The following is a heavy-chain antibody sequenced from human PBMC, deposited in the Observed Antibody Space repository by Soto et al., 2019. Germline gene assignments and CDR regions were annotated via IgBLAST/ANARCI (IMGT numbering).Heavy chain of an antibody. CDR2: ISGSGGST. Sequence: GGSLRISCAASGFNFNDYAMNWVRQAPRKGLEWVSAISGSGGSTYYADAVKGRFTISRDNSKNTLYLQMNSLRAEDTAVYYCAKDFRDGHIRPTYFDYWGQGTLVTVSS. CDR3: AKDFRDGHIRPTYFDY. J-gene: IGHJ4*02. D-gene: IGHD1-20*01. V-gene: IGHV3-23*01. CDR1: GFNFNDYA.